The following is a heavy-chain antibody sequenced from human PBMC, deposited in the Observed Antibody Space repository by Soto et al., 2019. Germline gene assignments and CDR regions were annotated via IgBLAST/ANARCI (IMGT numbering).Heavy chain of an antibody. CDR1: GSTFTRYS. J-gene: IGHJ4*02. CDR3: ARESEDLTSNFDY. V-gene: IGHV3-21*01. CDR2: ISSTTNYI. Sequence: GGSLRLSCAASGSTFTRYSMNWVRQAPGKGLEWVSSISSTTNYIYYADSMKGRFTVSRDNAKNSVYLEMNSLSAEDTAVYYCARESEDLTSNFDYWGQGTLVTVSS.